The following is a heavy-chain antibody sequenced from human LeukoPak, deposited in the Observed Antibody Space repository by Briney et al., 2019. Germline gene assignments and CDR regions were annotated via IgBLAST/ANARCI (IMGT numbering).Heavy chain of an antibody. CDR1: GITLSNYA. D-gene: IGHD3-10*01. CDR3: AKRGIVIRGVLIIGIQKEAYCFDY. J-gene: IGHJ4*02. CDR2: ISESGGST. V-gene: IGHV3-23*01. Sequence: GGSQRLSGVVSGITLSNYAMSWVRQAPGKGLEWVSGISESGGSTQYADSVKGRFTISRDNSLNTVYLQMNRLKAEDTAVYFCAKRGIVIRGVLIIGIQKEAYCFDYCGEGILVTVSS.